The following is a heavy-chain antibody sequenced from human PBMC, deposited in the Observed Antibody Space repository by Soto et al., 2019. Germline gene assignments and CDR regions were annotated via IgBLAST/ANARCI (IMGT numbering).Heavy chain of an antibody. CDR2: ISYDGSNK. J-gene: IGHJ4*02. D-gene: IGHD7-27*01. V-gene: IGHV3-30-3*01. Sequence: QVQLVESGGGVVQPGRSLRLSCAASGFTFSSYAMHWVRQAPGKGLEWVAVISYDGSNKYYADSVKCRFTISRDNSKNTLYLQMNSLRAEDTAVYYCAREELGIYFDYWGQGTLVTVSS. CDR3: AREELGIYFDY. CDR1: GFTFSSYA.